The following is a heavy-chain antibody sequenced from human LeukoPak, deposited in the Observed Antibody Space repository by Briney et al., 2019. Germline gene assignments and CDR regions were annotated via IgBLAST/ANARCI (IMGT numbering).Heavy chain of an antibody. CDR2: ISSSSSYI. Sequence: GGSLRLSCAASGFTFSSYWMNWVRQAPGKGLEWVSSISSSSSYIYYADSVKGRFTISRDNAKNSLYLQMNSLRAEDTAVYYCARATYYYDSSGYSPDYWGQGTLVTVSS. CDR3: ARATYYYDSSGYSPDY. CDR1: GFTFSSYW. V-gene: IGHV3-21*01. D-gene: IGHD3-22*01. J-gene: IGHJ4*02.